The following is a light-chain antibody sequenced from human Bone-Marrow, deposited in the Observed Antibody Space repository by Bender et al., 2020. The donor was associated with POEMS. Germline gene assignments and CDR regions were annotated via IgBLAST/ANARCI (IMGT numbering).Light chain of an antibody. V-gene: IGLV7-46*01. CDR1: TGPVTSSHY. CDR2: DTT. Sequence: QTVVTQEPSLTVSPGGTVTLTCGSSTGPVTSSHYPYWFQQKPGQAPRRLIYDTTNKDSWTPARFSGSLLGGKGVLTLSGAQPEDEADYYCLLSYNRGSYVVFGGGTRLTVL. J-gene: IGLJ2*01. CDR3: LLSYNRGSYVV.